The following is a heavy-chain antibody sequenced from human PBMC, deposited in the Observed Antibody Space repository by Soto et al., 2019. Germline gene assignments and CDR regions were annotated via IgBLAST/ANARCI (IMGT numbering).Heavy chain of an antibody. Sequence: SETLSLTCTVTGDSISSRSYYWGWIRQPPGKGLEWIGSIYYSGSTYNNPSLRSRVSMSIDTSKDQFSLKLKSVTAADTALYFCARQRTSVVTQAYFDVWGTGSLVTVS. CDR3: ARQRTSVVTQAYFDV. V-gene: IGHV4-39*01. CDR1: GDSISSRSYY. D-gene: IGHD2-21*02. J-gene: IGHJ4*02. CDR2: IYYSGST.